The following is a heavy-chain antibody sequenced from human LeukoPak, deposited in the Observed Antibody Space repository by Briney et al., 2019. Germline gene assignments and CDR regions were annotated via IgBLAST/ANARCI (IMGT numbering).Heavy chain of an antibody. CDR1: GYTFSTYY. CDR3: ARRYGDGDDY. V-gene: IGHV1-46*01. J-gene: IGHJ4*02. D-gene: IGHD4-17*01. Sequence: GASVKVSCKASGYTFSTYYMHWLRQAPGHGLQWMGIINPSGAGTSYAQKFQGRVTMARDTSTSTVYMELSSLRSEDTAVYYCARRYGDGDDYWGQGTLGTVSS. CDR2: INPSGAGT.